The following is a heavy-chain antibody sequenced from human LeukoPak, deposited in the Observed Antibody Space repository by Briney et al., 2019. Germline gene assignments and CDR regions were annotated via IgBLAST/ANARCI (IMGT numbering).Heavy chain of an antibody. CDR3: ARRVGATPKQTLYYFDY. CDR1: GYTFTGYY. D-gene: IGHD1-26*01. J-gene: IGHJ4*02. CDR2: ISAYNGNT. Sequence: ASVKVSCKASGYTFTGYYMHWVRQAPGQGLEWMGWISAYNGNTNYAQKFQGRVTITADESTSTAYMELSSLRSEDTAVYYCARRVGATPKQTLYYFDYWGQGTLVTVSS. V-gene: IGHV1-18*04.